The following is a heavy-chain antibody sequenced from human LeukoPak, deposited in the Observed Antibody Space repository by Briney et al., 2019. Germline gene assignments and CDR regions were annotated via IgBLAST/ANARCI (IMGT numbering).Heavy chain of an antibody. Sequence: PPESPSLSCALPRSSTTSSTYCWGWIRHPPGRGLEWIGSIYFSGSTYYNPSLKCRVTLSVHPSKRQFSLRLCSVTTPDTAVYFCARLRLTWCVVNYFDYWGQGTLVTVSS. CDR1: RSSTTSSTYC. D-gene: IGHD2-15*01. J-gene: IGHJ4*02. V-gene: IGHV4-39*01. CDR3: ARLRLTWCVVNYFDY. CDR2: IYFSGST.